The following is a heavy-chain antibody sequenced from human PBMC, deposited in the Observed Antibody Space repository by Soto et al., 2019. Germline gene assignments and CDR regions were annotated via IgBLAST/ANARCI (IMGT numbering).Heavy chain of an antibody. CDR1: GGTFSTWG. Sequence: ASVKVSCKASGGTFSTWGIPWVQKAPGQGLEWMGWISAYNGNTNYAQKLQGRVTMTTDTSTSTAYMELRSLRSDDTAVYYCARELGSSSSGVDFDYWGQGTLVTVSS. CDR3: ARELGSSSSGVDFDY. J-gene: IGHJ4*02. D-gene: IGHD6-6*01. V-gene: IGHV1-18*01. CDR2: ISAYNGNT.